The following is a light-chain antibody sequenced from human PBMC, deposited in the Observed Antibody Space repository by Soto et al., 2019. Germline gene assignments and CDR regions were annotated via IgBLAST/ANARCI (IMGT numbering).Light chain of an antibody. CDR2: EVT. V-gene: IGLV2-14*01. CDR3: SSHTSGSTRV. CDR1: FSDVGGYDY. J-gene: IGLJ1*01. Sequence: QSVLTQPASVSGSRGQSIAISCTSTFSDVGGYDYVSWYQQHPDKAPKLMIYEVTKRPSGVSNRFSGSKSGNTASLTISGLQPEDEADYYCSSHTSGSTRVFGSGTKVTVL.